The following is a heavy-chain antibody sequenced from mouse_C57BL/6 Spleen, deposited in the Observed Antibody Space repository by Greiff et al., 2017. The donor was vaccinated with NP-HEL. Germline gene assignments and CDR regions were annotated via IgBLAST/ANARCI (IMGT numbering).Heavy chain of an antibody. CDR1: GFTFSSYA. D-gene: IGHD1-1*01. V-gene: IGHV5-4*01. J-gene: IGHJ2*01. CDR2: ISDGGSYT. Sequence: EVKLMESGGGLVKPGGSLKLSCAASGFTFSSYAMSWVRQTPEKRLEWVATISDGGSYTYYPDNVKGRFTISRDNAKNNLYLQMSHLKSEDTAMYYCARDQTLYYGSSFDYWGQGTTLTVSS. CDR3: ARDQTLYYGSSFDY.